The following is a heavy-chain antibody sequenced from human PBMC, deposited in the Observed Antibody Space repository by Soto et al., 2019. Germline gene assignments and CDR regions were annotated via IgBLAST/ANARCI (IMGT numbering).Heavy chain of an antibody. J-gene: IGHJ6*02. CDR3: AKDYVGASSPYYYYGMDV. D-gene: IGHD1-26*01. CDR2: ISGSGGST. V-gene: IGHV3-23*01. Sequence: GGSLRLSCAASGFTFSSYAMSWVRQAPGKGLEWVSAISGSGGSTYYADSVKGRFTISRDNSKNTLYLQMNSLRAEDTAVYYCAKDYVGASSPYYYYGMDVWGQGTTVTVS. CDR1: GFTFSSYA.